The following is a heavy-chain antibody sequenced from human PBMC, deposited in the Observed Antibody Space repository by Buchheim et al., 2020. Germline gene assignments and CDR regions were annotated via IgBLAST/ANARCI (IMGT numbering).Heavy chain of an antibody. J-gene: IGHJ4*02. CDR1: GFTFDAYA. V-gene: IGHV3-23*01. Sequence: EVHLLESGGGLVQPGGSLRLSCAVSGFTFDAYAMSWVRQAPGKGLEWVSGITGSGGSTYYADSVKGRFTISRDNSKNMLYLEMNSLRAEDTAVYYCAKDGADVTMIVVISFDFWGQGTL. CDR3: AKDGADVTMIVVISFDF. CDR2: ITGSGGST. D-gene: IGHD3-22*01.